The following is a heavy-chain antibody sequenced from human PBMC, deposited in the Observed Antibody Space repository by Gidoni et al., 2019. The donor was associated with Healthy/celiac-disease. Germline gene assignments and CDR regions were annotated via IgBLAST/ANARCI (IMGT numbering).Heavy chain of an antibody. CDR2: FDPEDGET. V-gene: IGHV1-24*01. CDR3: ASSPAKVGATHYYYYYMDV. J-gene: IGHJ6*03. Sequence: QVQLVQSGAEVKKPGASVKVSCKVSGYTLTDLSMHWVRQAPGKGLEWMGGFDPEDGETIYAQKFQGRVTMTEDTSTDTAYMELSSLRSEDTAVYYCASSPAKVGATHYYYYYMDVWGKGTTVTVSS. CDR1: GYTLTDLS. D-gene: IGHD1-26*01.